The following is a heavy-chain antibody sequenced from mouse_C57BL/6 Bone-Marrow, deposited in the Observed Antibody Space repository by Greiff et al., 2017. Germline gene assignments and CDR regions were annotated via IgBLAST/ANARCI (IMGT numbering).Heavy chain of an antibody. Sequence: VHVKQSGTVLARPGASVKMSCKTSGYTFTSYWMHWVKQRPGQGLEWIGAIYPGNSDTSYNQKFKGKAKLTAVTSASTAYMELSSLTNEDSAVYYCTRSRQLRLWFAYWGQGTLVTVSA. CDR2: IYPGNSDT. D-gene: IGHD3-2*02. CDR1: GYTFTSYW. J-gene: IGHJ3*01. CDR3: TRSRQLRLWFAY. V-gene: IGHV1-5*01.